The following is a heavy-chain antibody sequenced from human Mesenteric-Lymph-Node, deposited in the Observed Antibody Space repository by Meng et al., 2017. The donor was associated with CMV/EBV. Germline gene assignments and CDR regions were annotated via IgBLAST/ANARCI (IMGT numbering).Heavy chain of an antibody. CDR3: AADSGATSRGGRYYGMDV. Sequence: SVKVSCKASGFTFTSSAVQWVRQARGQRLEWIGWIVVGSGNTNYAQKFQERVTITRDMSTSTAYMELSSLRSEDTAVYYCAADSGATSRGGRYYGMDVWGQGTTVTVSS. CDR1: GFTFTSSA. D-gene: IGHD4-17*01. J-gene: IGHJ6*02. CDR2: IVVGSGNT. V-gene: IGHV1-58*01.